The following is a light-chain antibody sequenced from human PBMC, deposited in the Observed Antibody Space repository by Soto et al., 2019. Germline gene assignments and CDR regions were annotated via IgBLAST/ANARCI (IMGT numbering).Light chain of an antibody. CDR2: NNN. J-gene: IGLJ3*02. CDR3: AAWDDSLSCRV. Sequence: QPVLTQPPSASGTPGQRVTISCSGSSSNIGNNYVSWYQQLPGTAPKLLMYNNNQRPSGVPDRFSGSKSGTSASLDIGGLRTEDEADYYCAAWDDSLSCRVFGGGTQLTVL. CDR1: SSNIGNNY. V-gene: IGLV1-47*02.